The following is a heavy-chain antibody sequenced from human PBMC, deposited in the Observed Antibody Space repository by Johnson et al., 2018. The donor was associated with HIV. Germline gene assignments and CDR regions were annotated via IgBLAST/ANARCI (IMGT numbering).Heavy chain of an antibody. D-gene: IGHD1-26*01. CDR2: ISYDGSNK. CDR3: ARGELRVGAFDI. J-gene: IGHJ3*02. Sequence: QVQLMESGGGVVQPGRSLRLSCAASGFTFSSYAMHWVRQAPGKGLEWVAVISYDGSNKYYADSVKGRFTIARDNSKNTLYLQMNSLRAEDTAVYYCARGELRVGAFDIWGQGTMVTVSS. CDR1: GFTFSSYA. V-gene: IGHV3-30*14.